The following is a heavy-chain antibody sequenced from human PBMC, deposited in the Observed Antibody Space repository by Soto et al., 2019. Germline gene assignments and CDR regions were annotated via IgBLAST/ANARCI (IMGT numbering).Heavy chain of an antibody. Sequence: QVQLVQSGAEVKKPGASVKVSCKASGYTFTSYGISWVRQAPGQGLEWMGWISAYNGNTNYTQKLQGRVTMTTDTSTNTAYMELRNLRSADTAVYYCARDLAAAGPFEYWGQGSLVTVSS. J-gene: IGHJ4*02. CDR3: ARDLAAAGPFEY. D-gene: IGHD6-13*01. V-gene: IGHV1-18*01. CDR2: ISAYNGNT. CDR1: GYTFTSYG.